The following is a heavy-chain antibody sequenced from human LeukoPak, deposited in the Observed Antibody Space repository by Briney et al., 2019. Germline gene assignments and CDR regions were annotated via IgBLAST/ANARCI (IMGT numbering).Heavy chain of an antibody. CDR2: IKQDGSDK. Sequence: GGSLRLSCAASGFTFSKYWMSWVRQAPGKGLGWVANIKQDGSDKYYVDSVKGRFTISRDNAKNSLYLQMNSLRAEDTAVYYCVRDTFGPSDSWGQGTLVSVSS. CDR3: VRDTFGPSDS. D-gene: IGHD3-16*01. J-gene: IGHJ4*02. V-gene: IGHV3-7*01. CDR1: GFTFSKYW.